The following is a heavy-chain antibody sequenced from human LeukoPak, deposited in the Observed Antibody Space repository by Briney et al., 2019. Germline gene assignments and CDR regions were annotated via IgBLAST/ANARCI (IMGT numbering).Heavy chain of an antibody. CDR3: ARMWIQLWPFDY. D-gene: IGHD5-18*01. CDR1: GFIFSNYW. V-gene: IGHV3-7*03. J-gene: IGHJ4*02. Sequence: GGSLRLSCAASGFIFSNYWMSWVRQAPGKGLEWVANINQDGSEKYYADSLKGRFIISRDNAKNSLYLQMNSLRAEDTAVYYCARMWIQLWPFDYWGQGTLVTVSS. CDR2: INQDGSEK.